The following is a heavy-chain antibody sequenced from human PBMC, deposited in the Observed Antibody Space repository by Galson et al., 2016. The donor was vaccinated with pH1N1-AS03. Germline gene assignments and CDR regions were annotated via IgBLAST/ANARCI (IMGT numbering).Heavy chain of an antibody. Sequence: SLRLSCAASGFTFNRSWMNWVRQAPGKGLEWVANIKQDGSEKYYMDSVKGRFTISRDNAKNSLYLQMNSLRAEDTAVYYCSEINNGGGQGTLVTVSS. CDR1: GFTFNRSW. J-gene: IGHJ4*02. D-gene: IGHD2-8*01. CDR3: SEINNG. V-gene: IGHV3-7*01. CDR2: IKQDGSEK.